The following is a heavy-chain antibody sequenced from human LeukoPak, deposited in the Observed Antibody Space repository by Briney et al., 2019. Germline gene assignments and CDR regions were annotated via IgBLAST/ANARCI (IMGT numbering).Heavy chain of an antibody. Sequence: SETLSLTCTVSGESISSDNDYYWGWIRQPPGKGLEWIGSIYYSGSTYYNPSLKSRVTISVDTSKNQFSLKLSSVTAADTAVYYCATRQTGTVNWGQGTLVTVSS. D-gene: IGHD1-1*01. J-gene: IGHJ4*02. CDR3: ATRQTGTVN. V-gene: IGHV4-39*01. CDR2: IYYSGST. CDR1: GESISSDNDYY.